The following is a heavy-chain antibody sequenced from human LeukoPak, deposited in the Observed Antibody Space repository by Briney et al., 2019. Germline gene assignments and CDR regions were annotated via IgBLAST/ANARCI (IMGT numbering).Heavy chain of an antibody. CDR1: GFTLRNYD. Sequence: GGSLRLSCTASGFTLRNYDMHWVRQTTEKGLEWVSGIGTEDDTFYPDSVKGRYTISRENAKNSFYLQMNSLRAGDTAVYYCARGRFVLVPSLERWYFDLWGRGTLVTVSS. CDR2: IGTEDDT. J-gene: IGHJ2*01. D-gene: IGHD2-8*02. CDR3: ARGRFVLVPSLERWYFDL. V-gene: IGHV3-13*01.